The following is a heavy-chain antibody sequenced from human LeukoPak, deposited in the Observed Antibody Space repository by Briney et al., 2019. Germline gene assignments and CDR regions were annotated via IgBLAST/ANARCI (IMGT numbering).Heavy chain of an antibody. D-gene: IGHD4-23*01. Sequence: SEPLSLTCTVSGGSISSYYWSWIRQPPGKGLEWIGYIYYSGSTNYNPSLKSRVTISVDTSKNQFSLKLSSVTAADTAVYYCALSYGGITHDAFDIWGQGTMVTVSS. V-gene: IGHV4-59*01. J-gene: IGHJ3*02. CDR2: IYYSGST. CDR1: GGSISSYY. CDR3: ALSYGGITHDAFDI.